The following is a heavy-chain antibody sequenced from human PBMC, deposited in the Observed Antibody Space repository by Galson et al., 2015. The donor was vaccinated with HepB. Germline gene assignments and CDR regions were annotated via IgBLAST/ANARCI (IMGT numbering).Heavy chain of an antibody. V-gene: IGHV5-10-1*01. CDR3: AGQAGNCSSTSCYRWSDYYYGMDV. J-gene: IGHJ6*02. CDR2: IDPSDSYT. CDR1: GYSFTSYW. D-gene: IGHD2-2*01. Sequence: QSGAEVKKPGESLRISCKGSGYSFTSYWISWVRQMPGKGLEWMGRIDPSDSYTNYSPSFQGHVTISADKSISTAYLQWSSLKASDTAMYYCAGQAGNCSSTSCYRWSDYYYGMDVWGQGTTVTVSS.